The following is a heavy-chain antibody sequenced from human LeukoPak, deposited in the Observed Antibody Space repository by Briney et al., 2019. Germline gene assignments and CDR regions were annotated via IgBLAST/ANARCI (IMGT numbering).Heavy chain of an antibody. Sequence: ASVKVSCKASGYTFNSYGISWVRQAPGQGLEWMGWISAYNGNKNYAQNIQGRATMTTDTSTSTAYMELRSLRSDDTAVYYCARNTKTYYYDTHGELTDYWGQGTLVTVSS. CDR2: ISAYNGNK. CDR3: ARNTKTYYYDTHGELTDY. J-gene: IGHJ4*02. V-gene: IGHV1-18*04. D-gene: IGHD3-22*01. CDR1: GYTFNSYG.